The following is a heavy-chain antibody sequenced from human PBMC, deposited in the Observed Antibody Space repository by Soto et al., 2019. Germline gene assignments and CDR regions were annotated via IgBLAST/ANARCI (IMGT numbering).Heavy chain of an antibody. CDR3: VREMSSSWFAAFDL. D-gene: IGHD6-13*01. Sequence: QVQLIQSGAEVKKPGSSVRVSCKASGGSFSTYVITWVRQAPGQGLEWMGGIIPIFGAPNYAQKFQGRVTVTADKSTDTGYMDLISLRSEDTAVYYCVREMSSSWFAAFDLWGSGKMVTVSS. CDR2: IIPIFGAP. CDR1: GGSFSTYV. J-gene: IGHJ3*01. V-gene: IGHV1-69*06.